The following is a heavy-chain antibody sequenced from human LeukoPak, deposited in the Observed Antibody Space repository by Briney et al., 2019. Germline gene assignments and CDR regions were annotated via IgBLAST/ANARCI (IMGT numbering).Heavy chain of an antibody. D-gene: IGHD6-13*01. Sequence: GGSLRLSCAASGFTFSSYSMNWVRQAPGKGLEWVSSISSSSSYIYYADSVKGRFTISRDNAKNSLYLQMNSLRAEDTAVYYCARVLAAAGRYYYYGMDVWGQGTTVTVSS. J-gene: IGHJ6*02. V-gene: IGHV3-21*01. CDR1: GFTFSSYS. CDR3: ARVLAAAGRYYYYGMDV. CDR2: ISSSSSYI.